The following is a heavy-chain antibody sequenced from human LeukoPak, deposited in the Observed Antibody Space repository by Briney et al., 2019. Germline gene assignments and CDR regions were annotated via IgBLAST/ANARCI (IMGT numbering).Heavy chain of an antibody. CDR2: IIPIFGTA. Sequence: SVKVSCKASGGTLSSCAISWVRQAPGQGLEWVGGIIPIFGTANYAHKFQGRVTITADESTSTDYMELSSLRSEDTAVYYCAGFYYYDSSGYLDYWGQGTLVTVSS. D-gene: IGHD3-22*01. V-gene: IGHV1-69*13. CDR3: AGFYYYDSSGYLDY. CDR1: GGTLSSCA. J-gene: IGHJ4*02.